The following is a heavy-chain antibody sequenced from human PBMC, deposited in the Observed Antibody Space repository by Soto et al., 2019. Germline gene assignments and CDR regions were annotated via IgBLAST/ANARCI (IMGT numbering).Heavy chain of an antibody. CDR2: IYPGDSDT. Sequence: PGESLKISCKGSGYSFTSYWIGWVRQMPGKGLEWMGIIYPGDSDTRYSPSFQGQVTISADKSISTAYLQWSSLKASDTATYYCARHVDYYDSSGYLDAFDIWGQGTMVTVSS. CDR1: GYSFTSYW. V-gene: IGHV5-51*01. D-gene: IGHD3-22*01. CDR3: ARHVDYYDSSGYLDAFDI. J-gene: IGHJ3*02.